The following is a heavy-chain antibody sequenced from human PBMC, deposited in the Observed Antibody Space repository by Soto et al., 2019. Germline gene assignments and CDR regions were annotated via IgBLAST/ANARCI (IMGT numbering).Heavy chain of an antibody. Sequence: SETLSLTCTVSGGSIGIYCWSWIRQPPGKGLEWIGRIYTSGSTNYNPSLKSRVTMSVDTSKNQFSLKLSSVTAADTAVYYCARDRTPWGQLAGDWGQGTLVTVSS. D-gene: IGHD6-6*01. CDR2: IYTSGST. V-gene: IGHV4-4*07. CDR1: GGSIGIYC. J-gene: IGHJ4*02. CDR3: ARDRTPWGQLAGD.